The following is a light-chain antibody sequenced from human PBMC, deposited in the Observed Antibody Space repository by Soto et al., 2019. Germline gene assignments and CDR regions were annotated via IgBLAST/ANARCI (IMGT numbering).Light chain of an antibody. CDR2: SSN. J-gene: IGLJ3*02. CDR1: TSNIGSNT. CDR3: AAWDDSLNGFWV. V-gene: IGLV1-44*01. Sequence: QSALTQLPSASGTPGQRVTISCSGSTSNIGSNTVNWYQQLPGTAPKLLIYSSNQRPSGVPDRFSGSKSGTSASLAISGLQSDDEADYYCAAWDDSLNGFWVFGGGTKATVL.